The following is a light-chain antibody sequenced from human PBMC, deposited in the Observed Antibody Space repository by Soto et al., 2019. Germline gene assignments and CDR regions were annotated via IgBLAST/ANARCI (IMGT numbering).Light chain of an antibody. Sequence: EIVLTQSPGTLSLSPGERTTLSCRASESVSNDLAWYQQKPGQSPRLLIYDASNRAAGIPARFSGSGSGTDFTLTISGLEPEYFAVYYCQQRHNWPLTFGGGTKVEIK. CDR2: DAS. J-gene: IGKJ4*01. CDR3: QQRHNWPLT. CDR1: ESVSND. V-gene: IGKV3-11*01.